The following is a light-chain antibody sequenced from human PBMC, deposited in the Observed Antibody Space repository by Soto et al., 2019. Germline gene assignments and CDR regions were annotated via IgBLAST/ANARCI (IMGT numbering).Light chain of an antibody. J-gene: IGKJ1*01. CDR2: GAS. V-gene: IGKV3-15*01. Sequence: EIVMTQFPATMSVSPGERATLSCRASQSVSSNLAWYQQKPGHAPRLLIYGASTRATGIPARFSGSGSGTEFTLTISSLQSEDFAVYYCQQYNNWPWTFGQGTKVEIK. CDR3: QQYNNWPWT. CDR1: QSVSSN.